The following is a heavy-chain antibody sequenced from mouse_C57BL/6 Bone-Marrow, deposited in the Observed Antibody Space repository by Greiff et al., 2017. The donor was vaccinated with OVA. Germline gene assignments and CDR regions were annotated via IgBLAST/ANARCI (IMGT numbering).Heavy chain of an antibody. CDR3: TVIYYGYDVLDY. CDR2: IDPENGDT. Sequence: VQGVESGAELVRPGASVKLSCTASGFNIKADYMHWWKQRPEQALEWIGWIDPENGDTEYASKFQGKATITADTSSNTAYLQLSSLTSEDTAVYYCTVIYYGYDVLDYWGQGTTLTVSS. D-gene: IGHD2-2*01. J-gene: IGHJ2*01. V-gene: IGHV14-4*01. CDR1: GFNIKADY.